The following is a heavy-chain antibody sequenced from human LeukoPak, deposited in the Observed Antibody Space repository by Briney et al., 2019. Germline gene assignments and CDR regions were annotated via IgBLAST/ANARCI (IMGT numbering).Heavy chain of an antibody. CDR2: INPNSGGT. CDR3: ARGGNYDFWSGYYIRTSYYYYYMDV. D-gene: IGHD3-3*01. J-gene: IGHJ6*03. Sequence: ASVKVSCKASGYTFTGYYMHWVRQAPGQGLEWMGWINPNSGGTNYAQKFQGRVTMTRDTSISTAYMELSRLRSDDTAVYYCARGGNYDFWSGYYIRTSYYYYYMDVWGKGTTVTVSS. V-gene: IGHV1-2*02. CDR1: GYTFTGYY.